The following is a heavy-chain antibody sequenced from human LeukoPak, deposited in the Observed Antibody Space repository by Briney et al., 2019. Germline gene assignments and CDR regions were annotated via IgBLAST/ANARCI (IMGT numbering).Heavy chain of an antibody. CDR1: GFTFSSYG. CDR3: AKSRYSGRYKYYYYYYGMDV. CDR2: ISYDGSNK. Sequence: GGSLRLSCAASGFTFSSYGMHWVRQAPGKGLEWVAVISYDGSNKYYADSVKGRFTISRDNSKNTLYLQMNSLRAEDTAVYYCAKSRYSGRYKYYYYYYGMDVWGQGTTVTVSS. J-gene: IGHJ6*02. D-gene: IGHD5-12*01. V-gene: IGHV3-30*18.